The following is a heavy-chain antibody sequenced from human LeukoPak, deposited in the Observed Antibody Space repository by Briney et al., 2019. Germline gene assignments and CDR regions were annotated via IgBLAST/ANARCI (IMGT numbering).Heavy chain of an antibody. CDR1: GGSISPYY. CDR2: IYYSGTT. J-gene: IGHJ6*02. Sequence: PSETLSLTCTVSGGSISPYYWSWIRQPPGKGLEYIGYIYYSGTTDYNPSLKSRVTISIDTSKNQSSLKVTSVSAADTAVYYCARIMQTPWGMDVWGQGTTVTVSS. V-gene: IGHV4-59*01. D-gene: IGHD4-23*01. CDR3: ARIMQTPWGMDV.